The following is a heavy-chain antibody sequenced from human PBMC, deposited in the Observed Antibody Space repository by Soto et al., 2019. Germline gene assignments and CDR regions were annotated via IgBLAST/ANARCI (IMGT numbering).Heavy chain of an antibody. D-gene: IGHD5-18*01. V-gene: IGHV4-59*01. Sequence: PSETLSLTCTVSVGSIRSYYWSWIRQPPGKGLEWIGYIYYSGSTDYNPSLKSRVTISVDTSKNQFSLKLRSVTAADTAVYYCARDSYNFDDWGQGILVTVSS. CDR3: ARDSYNFDD. J-gene: IGHJ4*02. CDR2: IYYSGST. CDR1: VGSIRSYY.